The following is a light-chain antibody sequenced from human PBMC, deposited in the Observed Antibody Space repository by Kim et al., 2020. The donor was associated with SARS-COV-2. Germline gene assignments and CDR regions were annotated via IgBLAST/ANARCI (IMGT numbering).Light chain of an antibody. CDR3: QQSYSILYT. CDR1: QSISTY. J-gene: IGKJ2*01. Sequence: DIQMTQSPSSLSASVGDRVTLTCRASQSISTYLNWYQQKPGKAPKLLIYTASSLQSGVPSRFGGSGSGTDFTLTISSLQPEDFATYYCQQSYSILYTFGQGTKLEI. V-gene: IGKV1-39*01. CDR2: TAS.